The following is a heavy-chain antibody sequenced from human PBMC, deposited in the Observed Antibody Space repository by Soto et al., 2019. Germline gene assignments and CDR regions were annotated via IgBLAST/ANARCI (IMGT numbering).Heavy chain of an antibody. D-gene: IGHD3-22*01. CDR3: ASAYYYDSSGYSPGGY. V-gene: IGHV3-7*01. Sequence: EVQLVESGGGLVQPGGSLRLSCAASGVTFSSYWMSWVPQAPGKGLEWVANTKQDGGQKYYLDSVKGRFTISRDNAKNALYLQMNSLRVEDTAVYYCASAYYYDSSGYSPGGYWGQGTLVTVSS. CDR2: TKQDGGQK. J-gene: IGHJ4*02. CDR1: GVTFSSYW.